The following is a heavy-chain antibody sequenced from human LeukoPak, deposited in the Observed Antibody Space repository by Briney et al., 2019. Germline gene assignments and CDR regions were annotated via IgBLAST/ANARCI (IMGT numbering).Heavy chain of an antibody. D-gene: IGHD3-3*01. CDR3: ARLQAVLEWFLDV. CDR2: IYYSGST. J-gene: IGHJ6*04. CDR1: GGSISSSSYY. V-gene: IGHV4-39*01. Sequence: SETLSLTCTVSGGSISSSSYYWGWIRQPPGKGLEWIGSIYYSGSTYYNPSLKSRVTISVDTSKNQFSLKLSSVTAADTAVYYCARLQAVLEWFLDVWGKGTTVTVSS.